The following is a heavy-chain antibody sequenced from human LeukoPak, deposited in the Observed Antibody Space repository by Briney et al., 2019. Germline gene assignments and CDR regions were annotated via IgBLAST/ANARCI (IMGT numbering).Heavy chain of an antibody. D-gene: IGHD6-13*01. CDR2: ISGSGNSK. J-gene: IGHJ4*02. Sequence: QPGGSLRLSCAASGFTFHTYALGWVRQAPGKGLEWVSVISGSGNSKYYADSVKDRFTISRDNSKNTVYLQMTNLRVEDTATYFCAKNRGGIAAARDYWGQGTLVTVSS. CDR1: GFTFHTYA. CDR3: AKNRGGIAAARDY. V-gene: IGHV3-23*01.